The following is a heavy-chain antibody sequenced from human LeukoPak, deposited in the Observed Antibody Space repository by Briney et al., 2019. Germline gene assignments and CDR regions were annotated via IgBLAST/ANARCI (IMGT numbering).Heavy chain of an antibody. Sequence: SGSTNNTPPLKSLVPISLATSNNQFSLKLSSVTAADTAVYYCARVHLGYCSGGSCYSFDYWGQGTLVTVSS. CDR2: SGST. CDR3: ARVHLGYCSGGSCYSFDY. J-gene: IGHJ4*02. D-gene: IGHD2-15*01. V-gene: IGHV4-30-4*05.